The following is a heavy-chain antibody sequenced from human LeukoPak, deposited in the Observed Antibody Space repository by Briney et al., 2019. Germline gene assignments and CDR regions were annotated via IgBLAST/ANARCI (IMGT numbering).Heavy chain of an antibody. V-gene: IGHV3-9*01. J-gene: IGHJ4*02. D-gene: IGHD3-22*01. CDR1: GFTFDDYA. Sequence: GGSLRLSCAASGFTFDDYAMHWVRQAPGKGLEWVSGISWNSGSIGYADSVKGRFTISRDNAKNSLYLQMNSLRAEDTALYYCAKDTRLNYDSSGLLAPHFDYWGQGTLVTVSS. CDR3: AKDTRLNYDSSGLLAPHFDY. CDR2: ISWNSGSI.